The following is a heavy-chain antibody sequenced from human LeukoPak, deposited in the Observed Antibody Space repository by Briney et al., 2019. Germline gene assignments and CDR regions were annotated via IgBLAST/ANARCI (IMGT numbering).Heavy chain of an antibody. CDR3: AKREHYDFWSGYYKRDVGGDYMDV. CDR1: GFTFSHYA. D-gene: IGHD3-3*01. Sequence: GGSLRLSCAASGFTFSHYAMLWVRQAPGKALWWVAVISYDGGNKYYADSVKGQFTISRDNSKNTLYLQMNSQRAEDTAVYYCAKREHYDFWSGYYKRDVGGDYMDVRGKGTTVTVSS. J-gene: IGHJ6*03. CDR2: ISYDGGNK. V-gene: IGHV3-30*04.